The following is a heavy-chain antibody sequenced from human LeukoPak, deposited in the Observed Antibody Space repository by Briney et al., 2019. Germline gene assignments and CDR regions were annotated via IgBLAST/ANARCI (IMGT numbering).Heavy chain of an antibody. CDR3: ARGSSWYIPFGY. J-gene: IGHJ4*02. CDR2: IYSGGNT. D-gene: IGHD6-13*01. Sequence: TGGSLRLSCAASGFTVSSNYMSWVRQAPGKGLEWVSIIYSGGNTFYADSVKGRFTISRDNSKNTLYLQMNSLRAEDTAVYYCARGSSWYIPFGYWGQGTLVTVSS. V-gene: IGHV3-53*01. CDR1: GFTVSSNY.